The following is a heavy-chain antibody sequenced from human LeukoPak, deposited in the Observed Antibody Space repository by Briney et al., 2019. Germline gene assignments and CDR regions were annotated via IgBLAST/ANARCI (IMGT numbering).Heavy chain of an antibody. CDR3: AKESIAAAGSFDY. J-gene: IGHJ4*02. CDR2: ISWNSGSI. D-gene: IGHD6-13*01. Sequence: GESLRLSCAASGFTFDDYAMHWVRQAPGKGLEWVSGISWNSGSIGYADSVKGRFTISRDNAKNSLYLQMNSLRAEDTALYYCAKESIAAAGSFDYWGQGTLVTVSS. V-gene: IGHV3-9*01. CDR1: GFTFDDYA.